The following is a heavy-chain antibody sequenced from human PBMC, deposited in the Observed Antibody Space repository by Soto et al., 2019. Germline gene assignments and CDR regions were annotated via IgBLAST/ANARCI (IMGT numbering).Heavy chain of an antibody. D-gene: IGHD6-6*01. Sequence: EVQLVESGGGLVQPGRSLRLSCAASGFIFDDYAMHWVRQAPGKGLEWVAVISGNSGSLGYADSVKGRFTISRDNAKNSLYLQMNRLRAEDTALYYCAKDRYSSSAYYYYGMDAWGQGNTVTVSS. V-gene: IGHV3-9*01. J-gene: IGHJ6*02. CDR2: ISGNSGSL. CDR3: AKDRYSSSAYYYYGMDA. CDR1: GFIFDDYA.